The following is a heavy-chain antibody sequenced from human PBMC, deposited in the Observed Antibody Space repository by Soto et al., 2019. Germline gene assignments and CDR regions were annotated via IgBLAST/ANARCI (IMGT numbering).Heavy chain of an antibody. V-gene: IGHV4-31*03. J-gene: IGHJ3*02. Sequence: SETLSLTCTVSGGSISSGGYYWSWIRQHPGKGLEWIGYIYYSGSTYYNPSLKSRVTISVDTSKNQFSLRLSSVTAADTAVYYCARDQGTGGAFDIWGQGTMVTVSS. D-gene: IGHD2-15*01. CDR1: GGSISSGGYY. CDR3: ARDQGTGGAFDI. CDR2: IYYSGST.